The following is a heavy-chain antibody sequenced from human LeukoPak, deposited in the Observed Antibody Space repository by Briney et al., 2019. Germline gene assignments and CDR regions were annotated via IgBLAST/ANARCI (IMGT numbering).Heavy chain of an antibody. Sequence: SQTLSLTCAISGDSVSGNRAVWNWIRQSPSRGLEWLGRTYYRSKWNFDYAVSVKSRITINPDTSENQFSLHLNSVTPEDTAVYYCARDAPGQSYFDYWGQGTLVTVSS. V-gene: IGHV6-1*01. CDR1: GDSVSGNRAV. J-gene: IGHJ4*02. CDR2: TYYRSKWNF. CDR3: ARDAPGQSYFDY.